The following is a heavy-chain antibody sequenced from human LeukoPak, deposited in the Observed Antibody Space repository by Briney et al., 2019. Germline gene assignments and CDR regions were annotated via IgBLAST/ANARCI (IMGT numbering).Heavy chain of an antibody. D-gene: IGHD4-23*01. CDR1: GFTVSRNY. J-gene: IGHJ4*02. Sequence: GGSLRLSCAASGFTVSRNYMSWVRQAPGKGLEWVSVIYSSGGTYCADSVKGRFTISRDTSKNTLYLQMNSLRAEDTAVYYCARDRDYGGFDYWGQGTPVTVSS. V-gene: IGHV3-53*01. CDR3: ARDRDYGGFDY. CDR2: IYSSGGT.